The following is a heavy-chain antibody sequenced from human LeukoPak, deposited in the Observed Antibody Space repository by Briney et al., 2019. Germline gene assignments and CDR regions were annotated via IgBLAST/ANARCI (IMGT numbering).Heavy chain of an antibody. CDR2: INHSVRT. J-gene: IGHJ2*01. D-gene: IGHD3-9*01. Sequence: PSETLSLTSAVHGGSLSGYYWSWIRHPPRKGLGWGGEINHSVRTNYNPSPKSRATIPVETSKTQSPLSRNSVTAAPTALYYLARGNFRYFDWLLVWYFDLWGRGTLVTVSS. CDR3: ARGNFRYFDWLLVWYFDL. V-gene: IGHV4-34*01. CDR1: GGSLSGYY.